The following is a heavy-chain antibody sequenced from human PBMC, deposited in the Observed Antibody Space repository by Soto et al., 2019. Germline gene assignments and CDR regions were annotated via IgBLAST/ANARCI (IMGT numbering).Heavy chain of an antibody. CDR1: GASIRGSKW. CDR3: ARDKANVGGYNQFDP. CDR2: IYHSGTT. J-gene: IGHJ5*02. D-gene: IGHD3-16*01. V-gene: IGHV4-4*02. Sequence: SDTLSLTCAVSGASIRGSKWWSWVRQPPGKGLEWIGDIYHSGTTNYNPSLKSRVTMSVDKSKNQFSLNLTSVTAADTAVYYCARDKANVGGYNQFDPWGPGTLVTVSS.